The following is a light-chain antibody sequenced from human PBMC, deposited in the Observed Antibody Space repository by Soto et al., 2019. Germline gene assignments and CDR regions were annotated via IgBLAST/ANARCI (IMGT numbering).Light chain of an antibody. Sequence: QSALTQPASVSGSPGQSITISCTGTSSDVGAYNHVSWYQHHPGKAPKLMIFEVTDRPSGVSYRFSGSKSGSTASLTISGLQAEDEADYYCCSYTTFNPRVFGTGTKVTVL. CDR3: CSYTTFNPRV. CDR1: SSDVGAYNH. CDR2: EVT. J-gene: IGLJ1*01. V-gene: IGLV2-14*01.